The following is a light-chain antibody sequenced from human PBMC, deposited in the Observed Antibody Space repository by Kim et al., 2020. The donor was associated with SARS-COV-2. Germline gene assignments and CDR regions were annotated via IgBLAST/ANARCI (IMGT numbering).Light chain of an antibody. Sequence: SYELTQPPSVSVSPGQTASITCSGDELGSKYASWYQQRPGQSPVVVIYQDNKRPSGIPDRFSGSNSGNTATLTISGTQAMDEADYYCQTWYSTTGVFGGG. J-gene: IGLJ3*02. V-gene: IGLV3-1*01. CDR2: QDN. CDR1: ELGSKY. CDR3: QTWYSTTGV.